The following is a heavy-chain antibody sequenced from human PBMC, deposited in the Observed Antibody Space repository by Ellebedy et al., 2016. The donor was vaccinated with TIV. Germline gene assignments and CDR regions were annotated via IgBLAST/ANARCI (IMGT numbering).Heavy chain of an antibody. CDR3: TRDGGGGLSGDC. Sequence: GESLKISXAASGFTFSSYAIHWVRQAPGKGLEWVAVISYDGSNKYYADSVKGRFTISRDSSKNTLYLQMNSLRVEDTAIYYCTRDGGGGLSGDCWGQGTLVTVSS. D-gene: IGHD2-15*01. CDR1: GFTFSSYA. V-gene: IGHV3-30*14. J-gene: IGHJ4*02. CDR2: ISYDGSNK.